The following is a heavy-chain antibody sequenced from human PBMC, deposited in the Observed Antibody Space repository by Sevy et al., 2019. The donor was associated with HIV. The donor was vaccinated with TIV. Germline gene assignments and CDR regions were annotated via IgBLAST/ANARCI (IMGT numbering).Heavy chain of an antibody. J-gene: IGHJ4*02. D-gene: IGHD3-22*01. CDR1: GFTFGDYA. CDR3: TRSYYYDSSGYSDY. Sequence: GGFLRLSCTGSGFTFGDYAMSWFRQAPGMGLEWIGFIRSKDYGGATEYAASVKGRFTISRDDSISIADLQMNSLKTEDTAIYYCTRSYYYDSSGYSDYWGQGTLVTVSS. V-gene: IGHV3-49*03. CDR2: IRSKDYGGAT.